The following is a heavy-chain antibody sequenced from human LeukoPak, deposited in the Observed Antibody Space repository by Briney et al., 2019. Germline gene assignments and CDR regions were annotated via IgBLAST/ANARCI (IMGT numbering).Heavy chain of an antibody. J-gene: IGHJ4*02. D-gene: IGHD3-10*01. CDR2: ISGSGGSR. CDR3: ARANYASGSYSQYFDN. Sequence: GESLRLSCAASGFTFSTYGMSWVRQAPGKGLEWVSGISGSGGSRFYTDSVKGRFTISRDNSKNTLYLQMNSLRAEDTAVYYCARANYASGSYSQYFDNWGQGTLVTVSS. CDR1: GFTFSTYG. V-gene: IGHV3-23*01.